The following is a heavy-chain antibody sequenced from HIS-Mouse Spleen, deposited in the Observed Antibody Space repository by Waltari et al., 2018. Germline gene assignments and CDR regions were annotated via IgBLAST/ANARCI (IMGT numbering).Heavy chain of an antibody. CDR1: GGSISSSSYY. J-gene: IGHJ2*01. Sequence: QLQLQESGPGLVKPSETLSLTCTVSGGSISSSSYYWGWIRQPPGKGLEWIGSIYYRGSNYYTPPLKIRVTISVDTSKNQFSLKLSSVTAADTAVYYCAREIPYSSSWYDWYFDLWGRGTLVTVSS. V-gene: IGHV4-39*07. D-gene: IGHD6-13*01. CDR3: AREIPYSSSWYDWYFDL. CDR2: IYYRGSN.